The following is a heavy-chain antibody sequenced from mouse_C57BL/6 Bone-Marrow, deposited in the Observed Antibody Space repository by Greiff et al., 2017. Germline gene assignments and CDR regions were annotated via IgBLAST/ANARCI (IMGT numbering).Heavy chain of an antibody. CDR1: GFSLTSYG. CDR2: IWRGGST. CDR3: AKPVGALYYAMDY. J-gene: IGHJ4*01. D-gene: IGHD1-1*01. Sequence: VKVEESGPGLVQPSQSLSITCTVSGFSLTSYGVHWVRQSPGKGLEWLGVIWRGGSTDYNAAFMSRLSITKDNSKSQVFFKMNSLQADDTAIYYCAKPVGALYYAMDYWGQGTSVTVSS. V-gene: IGHV2-5*01.